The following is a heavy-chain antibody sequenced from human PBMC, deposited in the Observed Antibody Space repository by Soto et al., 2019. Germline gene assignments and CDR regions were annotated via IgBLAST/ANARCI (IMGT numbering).Heavy chain of an antibody. CDR2: ISGYNGNS. CDR3: ARGSPFDY. J-gene: IGHJ4*02. CDR1: GYTLTSYG. V-gene: IGHV1-18*04. Sequence: QVRLVQSGAEVKKPGASVKVSCKASGYTLTSYGISWVRQAPGQGLEWLGWISGYNGNSNYAQKFQGRVTVTTDTSTSTAYMELRSLRSADTAVYYCARGSPFDYWGQGTLVTVSS. D-gene: IGHD6-6*01.